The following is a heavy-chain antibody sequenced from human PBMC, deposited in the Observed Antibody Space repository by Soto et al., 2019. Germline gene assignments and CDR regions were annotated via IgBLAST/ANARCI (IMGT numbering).Heavy chain of an antibody. V-gene: IGHV4-4*07. J-gene: IGHJ5*02. CDR1: GCSISSYY. Sequence: SETLSLTCPFSGCSISSYYWSWIRQPAGKGLEWIGRIYTSGSTNYNPSLKSRVTMSVDTSKNQFSLKLSSVTAADTAVYYCARESLYSSSSGDWFDPWGQGTLVTVSS. CDR2: IYTSGST. CDR3: ARESLYSSSSGDWFDP. D-gene: IGHD6-6*01.